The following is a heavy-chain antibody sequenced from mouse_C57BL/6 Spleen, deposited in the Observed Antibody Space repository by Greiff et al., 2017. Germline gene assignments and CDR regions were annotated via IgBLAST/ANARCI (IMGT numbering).Heavy chain of an antibody. V-gene: IGHV1-69*01. CDR1: GYTFTSYW. CDR2: IDPSDSYT. J-gene: IGHJ4*01. D-gene: IGHD3-1*01. Sequence: QVQLQQPGAELVMPGASVKLSCKASGYTFTSYWMHWVKQRPGQGLEWIGEIDPSDSYTNYNQKFKGKSTLTVDKSSSTAYMQLSSLTSEDSAVYYCARRAPGSGYAMDYWGQGTSVTVSS. CDR3: ARRAPGSGYAMDY.